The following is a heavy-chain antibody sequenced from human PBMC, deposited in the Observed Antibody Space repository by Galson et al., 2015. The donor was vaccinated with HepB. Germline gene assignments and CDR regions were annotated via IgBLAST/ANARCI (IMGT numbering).Heavy chain of an antibody. CDR3: ARVPRGYSYGFDY. CDR2: INAGNGNT. J-gene: IGHJ4*02. V-gene: IGHV1-3*01. D-gene: IGHD5-18*01. CDR1: GYTFTSYA. Sequence: SVKVSCKASGYTFTSYAMHWVRQAPGQRLEWMGWINAGNGNTKYSQKFQGRVTITRDTSASTAYMELSSLRSEDTAVYYCARVPRGYSYGFDYWGQGTLVTVSS.